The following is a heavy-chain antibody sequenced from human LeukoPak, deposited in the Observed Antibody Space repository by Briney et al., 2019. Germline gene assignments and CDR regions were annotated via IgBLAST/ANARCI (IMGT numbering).Heavy chain of an antibody. Sequence: PGESLRLSCAASGFTFTTYWMSWVRQAPGKGLEWVANIQQDGTEKYYVDSVKGRFTISRDNAKNSLYLQMNSLRAEDTAVYYCAREREWFEEFDYWGQGTLVTVSS. J-gene: IGHJ4*02. V-gene: IGHV3-7*01. CDR2: IQQDGTEK. D-gene: IGHD3-10*01. CDR1: GFTFTTYW. CDR3: AREREWFEEFDY.